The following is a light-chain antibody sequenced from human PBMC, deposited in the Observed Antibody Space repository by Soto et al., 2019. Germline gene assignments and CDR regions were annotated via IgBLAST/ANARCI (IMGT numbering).Light chain of an antibody. V-gene: IGKV1-27*01. J-gene: IGKJ4*01. Sequence: DIHMTQSPSSLSASVGDRVTITCRASQGISNYLAWYQQKPGKVPKLLIYAASTLRSGVPSRFSGSGSWTDFALTISSLQPEDVETYYCQKYNSAPLTLGGGTKVEIK. CDR2: AAS. CDR1: QGISNY. CDR3: QKYNSAPLT.